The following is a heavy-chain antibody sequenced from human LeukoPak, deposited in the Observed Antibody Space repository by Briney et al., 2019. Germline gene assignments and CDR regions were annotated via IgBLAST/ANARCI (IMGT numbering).Heavy chain of an antibody. Sequence: SETLSLTCTVSGGSMTAGDYYWGWVRQPPGTRLQWIATSYQGASLKSRVTISLDTSKNQFSLRLTSVTAADTAVYYCARDRTAGEIDYWGQGTLVTVSS. D-gene: IGHD6-13*01. CDR3: ARDRTAGEIDY. V-gene: IGHV4-61*08. CDR1: GGSMTAGDYY. CDR2: S. J-gene: IGHJ4*02.